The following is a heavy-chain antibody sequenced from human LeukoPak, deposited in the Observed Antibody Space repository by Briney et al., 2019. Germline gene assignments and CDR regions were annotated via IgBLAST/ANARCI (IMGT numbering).Heavy chain of an antibody. D-gene: IGHD3-10*01. J-gene: IGHJ4*02. CDR2: ISGSGSST. CDR1: GFTFSRYA. CDR3: ARGLYYFDY. Sequence: GGSLRLSCVVSGFTFSRYAMSWVRQAPGKGLEWVSVISGSGSSTNYADSVKGRFTISRDNSKITLYLQMNSLRADDTAVYYCARGLYYFDYWGQGTLVTVSS. V-gene: IGHV3-23*01.